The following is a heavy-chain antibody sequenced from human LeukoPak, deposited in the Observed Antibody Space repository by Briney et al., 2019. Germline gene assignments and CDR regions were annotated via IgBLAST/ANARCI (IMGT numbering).Heavy chain of an antibody. J-gene: IGHJ4*02. CDR1: GIPFSDYY. D-gene: IGHD6-13*01. CDR3: AAGTAADY. V-gene: IGHV3-11*03. Sequence: GGSLRLSCVVSGIPFSDYYMNWIRQAPGKGLEWISYISSSSSYADYADSVKGRFTISRDNAQNALFLQMNSLRVEDTAVYYCAAGTAADYWGQGTRVAVSS. CDR2: ISSSSSYA.